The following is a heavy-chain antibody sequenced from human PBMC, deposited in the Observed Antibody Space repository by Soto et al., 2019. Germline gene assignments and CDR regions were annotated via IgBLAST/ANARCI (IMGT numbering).Heavy chain of an antibody. CDR3: ASSYCGGDCSVLYYYYGMDV. Sequence: ASVKVSCKASGYTVSSYGISWVRQAPGQGLEWMGWISAYNGNTNYAQKLQGRVTMTTDTSTSTAYMELRSLRSDDTAVYYCASSYCGGDCSVLYYYYGMDVWGQGTTVTVSS. CDR1: GYTVSSYG. V-gene: IGHV1-18*01. J-gene: IGHJ6*02. D-gene: IGHD2-21*02. CDR2: ISAYNGNT.